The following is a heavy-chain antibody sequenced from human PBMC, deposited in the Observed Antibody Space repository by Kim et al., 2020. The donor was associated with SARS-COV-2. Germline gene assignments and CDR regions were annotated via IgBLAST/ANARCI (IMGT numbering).Heavy chain of an antibody. CDR1: GGSFSGYY. V-gene: IGHV4-34*01. CDR2: INHSGST. D-gene: IGHD3-22*01. CDR3: ARDTMSWYFDL. Sequence: ETLSLTCAVYGGSFSGYYWSWIRQPPGKGLEWIGEINHSGSTNYNPSLKSRVTISVDTSKNQFSLKLSSVTAADTAVYYCARDTMSWYFDLWGRGTLVTVSS. J-gene: IGHJ2*01.